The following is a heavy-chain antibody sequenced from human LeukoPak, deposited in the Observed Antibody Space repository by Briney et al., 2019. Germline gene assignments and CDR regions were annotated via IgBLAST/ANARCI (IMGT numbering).Heavy chain of an antibody. Sequence: GGSLRLSCAASGFTFSSYAMSWVRQAPGKGQEGVSAISGSGGSTYYADSVKGRFTISRDNSKNMLYLQMNSLRAEDTAVYYCAKGASLVPAAIRYFDLWGRGTLVTVSS. CDR2: ISGSGGST. J-gene: IGHJ2*01. CDR1: GFTFSSYA. CDR3: AKGASLVPAAIRYFDL. D-gene: IGHD2-2*02. V-gene: IGHV3-23*01.